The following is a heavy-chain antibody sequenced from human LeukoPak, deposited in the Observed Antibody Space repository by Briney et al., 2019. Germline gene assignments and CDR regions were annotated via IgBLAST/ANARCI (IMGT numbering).Heavy chain of an antibody. CDR3: ARDRGTWNDDGFDY. CDR1: GGSISSYY. J-gene: IGHJ4*02. D-gene: IGHD1-1*01. CDR2: IYISGST. V-gene: IGHV4-4*07. Sequence: PSETLSLTCTVSGGSISSYYWSWIRQPTGKGLEWIGRIYISGSTNYNPSLKSRVTMSVDTSKNQFSLKLSSVTAADTAVYYCARDRGTWNDDGFDYWGQGTLVTVSS.